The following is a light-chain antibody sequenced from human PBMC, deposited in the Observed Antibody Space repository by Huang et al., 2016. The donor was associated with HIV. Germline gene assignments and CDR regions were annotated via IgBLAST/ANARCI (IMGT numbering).Light chain of an antibody. CDR2: GAS. V-gene: IGKV3-15*01. J-gene: IGKJ4*01. CDR1: QSVSSK. CDR3: QQYNNWPLT. Sequence: EVVMTQSPAALSVSPGERTTLSCRASQSVSSKLAWYKQRLGQGPRLLVFGASTRATGIPASFSGSGSGTEFTLTISSLQSEDFAFYYCQQYNNWPLTFGGGTKVEIK.